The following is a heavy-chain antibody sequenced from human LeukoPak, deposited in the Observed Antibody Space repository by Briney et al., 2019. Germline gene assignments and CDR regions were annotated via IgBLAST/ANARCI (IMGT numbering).Heavy chain of an antibody. V-gene: IGHV3-23*01. Sequence: GGSLRLSCAASGFTFSTYAMSWVRQAPGKGLEWVSAISGSTARTYYADSVKGRFTISRDNSKNTVYLQMNNMRVDDTAVYYCARVAGWLWFDPWGQGTLVTVSS. CDR2: ISGSTART. CDR1: GFTFSTYA. D-gene: IGHD5-12*01. J-gene: IGHJ5*02. CDR3: ARVAGWLWFDP.